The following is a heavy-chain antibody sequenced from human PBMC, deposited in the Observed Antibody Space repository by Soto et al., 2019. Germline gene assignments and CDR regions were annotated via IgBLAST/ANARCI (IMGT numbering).Heavy chain of an antibody. V-gene: IGHV3-66*01. Sequence: EVQLVESGGGLVQPGGSLRLSCTASGFIVSDTYVNWVRQAPGQGLEWVSVLSNRGDTHYADSVRGRFSLSRDISDNTLHLQMNNLRVEDTAVYYCAREPRYCRGGSCSITGDAYDIWGQGTMVTVSS. CDR1: GFIVSDTY. D-gene: IGHD2-15*01. J-gene: IGHJ3*02. CDR2: LSNRGDT. CDR3: AREPRYCRGGSCSITGDAYDI.